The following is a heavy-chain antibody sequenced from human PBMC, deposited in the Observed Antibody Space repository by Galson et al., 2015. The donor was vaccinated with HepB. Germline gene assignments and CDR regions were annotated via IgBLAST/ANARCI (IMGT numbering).Heavy chain of an antibody. D-gene: IGHD1-1*01. Sequence: SLRLSCAASGFNFTNAYMTWVRQTPGKRLEWIGRIKTKADGGTADYGTPVKGRFTISRDDSKRPLYLQMSSLKTEDTAVYYCTSLPLGPGKDCWGQGTLVTVSS. J-gene: IGHJ4*02. CDR2: IKTKADGGTA. CDR1: GFNFTNAY. V-gene: IGHV3-15*01. CDR3: TSLPLGPGKDC.